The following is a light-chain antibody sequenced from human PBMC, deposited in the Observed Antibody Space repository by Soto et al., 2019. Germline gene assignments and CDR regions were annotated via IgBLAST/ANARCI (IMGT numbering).Light chain of an antibody. Sequence: EIVLTQSPGTLSLSPGERATLSCRASQSVSSSYLAWYQQKPGQAPRLLIYGASSRATGIPDRFSGSGSGTDFTLTISRLEPEDFAVYYCQQYGISPQMYTFGQGTKLEIK. CDR3: QQYGISPQMYT. J-gene: IGKJ2*01. V-gene: IGKV3-20*01. CDR1: QSVSSSY. CDR2: GAS.